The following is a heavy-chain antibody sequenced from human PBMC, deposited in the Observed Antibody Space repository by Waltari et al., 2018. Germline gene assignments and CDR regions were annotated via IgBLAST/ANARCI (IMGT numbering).Heavy chain of an antibody. J-gene: IGHJ5*02. CDR2: SKPNSGGT. CDR1: GYTFTGYY. D-gene: IGHD2-15*01. V-gene: IGHV1-2*02. Sequence: QVQLVQSGAEVKKPGASVKVSCKASGYTFTGYYMHWVRQAPGQGLEWRGASKPNSGGTNYAQKFQGRVTVTRDTASSTAYMELSRLRSDDTAVYYCARGSSTVVVVAAFWFDPWGQGTLVTVSS. CDR3: ARGSSTVVVVAAFWFDP.